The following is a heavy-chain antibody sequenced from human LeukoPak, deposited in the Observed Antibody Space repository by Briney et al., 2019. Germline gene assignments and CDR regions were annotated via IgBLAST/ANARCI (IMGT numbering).Heavy chain of an antibody. D-gene: IGHD3-3*01. Sequence: SETLSLTCTVSGGSISSYYWSWIRQPPGKGLEWIGYIYYSGSTNYDPSLKSRVTISVDTSKNQFSLKLSSVTAADTAVYYCARGWYYDFWSGYYWYDIWGQGTMVTVSS. V-gene: IGHV4-59*01. CDR1: GGSISSYY. CDR2: IYYSGST. CDR3: ARGWYYDFWSGYYWYDI. J-gene: IGHJ3*02.